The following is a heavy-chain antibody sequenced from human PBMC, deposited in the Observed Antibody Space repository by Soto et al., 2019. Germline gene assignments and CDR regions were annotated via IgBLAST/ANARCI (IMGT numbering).Heavy chain of an antibody. J-gene: IGHJ4*02. CDR3: AKRFTLFGVNMLSPDADY. Sequence: EVHLLESGGGLVQPGGSLRLSCAASGFTFSNHAMSWVRQTPGEGLEWVSGISFSGDNTYYADSVRGRFTVFRDNSKSTLYLQMNSLRAEDTAGYYCAKRFTLFGVNMLSPDADYWGQGTLVTVSS. D-gene: IGHD3-3*01. V-gene: IGHV3-23*01. CDR1: GFTFSNHA. CDR2: ISFSGDNT.